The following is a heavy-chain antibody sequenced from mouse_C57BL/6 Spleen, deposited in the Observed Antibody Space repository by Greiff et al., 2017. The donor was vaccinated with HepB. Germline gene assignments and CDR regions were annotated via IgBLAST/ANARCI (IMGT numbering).Heavy chain of an antibody. Sequence: VQLQQSGPGLVAPSQSLSITCTVSGFSLTSYGVHWVRQPPGKGLEWLVVIWSDGSTTYNSALKSRLSISKDNSKSQVFLKMNSLQTDDTAMYYCAISYYYGSSYWYFDVWGTGTTVTVSS. CDR3: AISYYYGSSYWYFDV. CDR2: IWSDGST. CDR1: GFSLTSYG. V-gene: IGHV2-6*03. D-gene: IGHD1-1*01. J-gene: IGHJ1*03.